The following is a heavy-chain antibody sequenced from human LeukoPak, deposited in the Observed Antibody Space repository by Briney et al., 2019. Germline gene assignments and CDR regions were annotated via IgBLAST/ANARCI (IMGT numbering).Heavy chain of an antibody. V-gene: IGHV4-39*01. CDR1: GGSISSSSYY. CDR2: VYYSGST. CDR3: ARTRITMVRGVITTYYYYYMDV. D-gene: IGHD3-10*01. J-gene: IGHJ6*03. Sequence: SETLSLTCTVSGGSISSSSYYWGWIRQPPGKGLEWIGNVYYSGSTYYNPSLKSRVTISVDTSKNQFSLKLSSVTAADTAVYYCARTRITMVRGVITTYYYYYMDVWGKGTTVTISS.